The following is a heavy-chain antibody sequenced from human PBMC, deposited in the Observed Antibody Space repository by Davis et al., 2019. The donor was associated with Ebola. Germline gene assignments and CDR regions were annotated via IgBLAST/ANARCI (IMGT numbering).Heavy chain of an antibody. CDR1: GYIFTTYA. CDR2: INPSGGST. Sequence: ASVKVSCKTSGYIFTTYAINWVRQAPGQGLEWMGIINPSGGSTSYAQKFQGRATITRDTSASTAYMELRSLRSEDTAVYYCARGWLYDAFDIWGQGTMVTVSS. J-gene: IGHJ3*02. V-gene: IGHV1-46*01. D-gene: IGHD5-24*01. CDR3: ARGWLYDAFDI.